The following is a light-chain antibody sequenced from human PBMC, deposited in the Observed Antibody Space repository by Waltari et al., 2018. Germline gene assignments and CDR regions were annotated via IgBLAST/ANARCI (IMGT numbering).Light chain of an antibody. CDR1: SSNIGAGHD. V-gene: IGLV1-40*01. CDR3: QSFDIRLSGGVV. CDR2: GNN. Sequence: QSVLTQPPSMSGAPGPRVTISCPASSSNIGAGHDVHGCQFFPGTAPKPLIYGNNNRPSGVPDRVSGSTSDTSASLAIGGLQAEDEADYYCQSFDIRLSGGVVFGGGTKVTVL. J-gene: IGLJ3*02.